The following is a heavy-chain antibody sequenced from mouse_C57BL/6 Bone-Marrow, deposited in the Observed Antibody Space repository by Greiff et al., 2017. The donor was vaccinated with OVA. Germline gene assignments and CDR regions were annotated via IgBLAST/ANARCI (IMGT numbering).Heavy chain of an antibody. CDR3: ARCYDGYYDYAMDY. Sequence: VQLQQSGPELVKPGASVKIPCKASGYTFTDYNMDWVKQSHGKSLEWIGDINPNNGGTIYNQKFKGKATLTVDKSSSTAYMELRSLTSEDTAVYYCARCYDGYYDYAMDYWGQGTSVTVSS. CDR2: INPNNGGT. D-gene: IGHD2-3*01. J-gene: IGHJ4*01. V-gene: IGHV1-18*01. CDR1: GYTFTDYN.